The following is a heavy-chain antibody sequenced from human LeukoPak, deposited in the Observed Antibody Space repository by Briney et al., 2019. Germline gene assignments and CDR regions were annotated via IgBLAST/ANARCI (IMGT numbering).Heavy chain of an antibody. CDR1: RFTFSSYG. D-gene: IGHD6-13*01. Sequence: AGGSLRLSCAASRFTFSSYGMHWVRQAPGKGLEWVAYIQYDGSNEQYADSVKGRFSISRDSSKNILYLQMISLRTEDTAVYYCAKDPRRYSRTGGYFDYWGQGTLVTVSS. CDR3: AKDPRRYSRTGGYFDY. J-gene: IGHJ4*02. CDR2: IQYDGSNE. V-gene: IGHV3-30*02.